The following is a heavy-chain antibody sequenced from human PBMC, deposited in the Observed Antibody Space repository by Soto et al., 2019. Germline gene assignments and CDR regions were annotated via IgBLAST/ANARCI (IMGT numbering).Heavy chain of an antibody. J-gene: IGHJ5*02. D-gene: IGHD1-26*01. Sequence: QVQLEQSGVEVKKPGASVKVSCKASGYTFTTYGISWVRQPPGQGLEWVGWVSPYDGDTNYADTLQGRVTMTTDTSTTTAYMELRSLRSDDTAMYYCARDHGGSYQADSFDPWGQGTLVIVSS. CDR2: VSPYDGDT. CDR1: GYTFTTYG. V-gene: IGHV1-18*01. CDR3: ARDHGGSYQADSFDP.